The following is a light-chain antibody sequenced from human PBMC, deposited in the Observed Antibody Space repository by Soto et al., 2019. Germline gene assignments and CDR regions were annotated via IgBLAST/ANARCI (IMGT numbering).Light chain of an antibody. Sequence: EFVLTQSPGTLSLSPGERATLSCRASQTVRNNYLAWYQQKPGQAPRLLIYDASSRDTGIPDRFSGGASGTDFTLTISRLEPEDFAVYYCQQFSSYPLTFGGGTKVESK. CDR2: DAS. CDR3: QQFSSYPLT. V-gene: IGKV3-20*01. CDR1: QTVRNNY. J-gene: IGKJ4*01.